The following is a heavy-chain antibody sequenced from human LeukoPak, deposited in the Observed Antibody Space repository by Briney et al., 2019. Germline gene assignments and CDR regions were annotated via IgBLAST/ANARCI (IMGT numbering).Heavy chain of an antibody. CDR1: GFTFNIYA. V-gene: IGHV3-23*01. CDR2: ISNSGGGT. D-gene: IGHD3-10*01. Sequence: GGSPRLSCAASGFTFNIYAMNWVHQAPGKGLEWVSVISNSGGGTYYADSVQGRFTISRENSKNTLYLQMNSLRAEATAVYYCAKRAFGSERHLDYWGQGTLVTVSS. CDR3: AKRAFGSERHLDY. J-gene: IGHJ4*02.